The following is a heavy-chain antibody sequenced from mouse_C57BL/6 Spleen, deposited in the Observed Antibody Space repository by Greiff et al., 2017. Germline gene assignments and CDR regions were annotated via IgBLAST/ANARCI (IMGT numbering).Heavy chain of an antibody. V-gene: IGHV1-55*01. Sequence: QVQLQQPGAELVKPGASVKMSCKASGYTFTSYWITWVKQRPCQGLEWIGDVYPGSGSTNYNEKFKSKATLTVDTSSSTAYMQLSSLTSEDSAVYYCARYPPNYGGAMDYWGQGTSVTVSS. CDR1: GYTFTSYW. CDR2: VYPGSGST. J-gene: IGHJ4*01. CDR3: ARYPPNYGGAMDY. D-gene: IGHD1-1*01.